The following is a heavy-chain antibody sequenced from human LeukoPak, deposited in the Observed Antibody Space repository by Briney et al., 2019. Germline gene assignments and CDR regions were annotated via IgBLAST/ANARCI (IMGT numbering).Heavy chain of an antibody. Sequence: GGSLRFSCAASGFTFSSYAMSWVRQAPGKGLEWVSTISDSGRSTYFADSVKGRFTISRDNSKNTLYLQMNSLRAEDTAVYYCAKEPTPGGAFYFDYWGQGTLVTVSS. CDR1: GFTFSSYA. J-gene: IGHJ4*02. CDR2: ISDSGRST. V-gene: IGHV3-23*01. CDR3: AKEPTPGGAFYFDY. D-gene: IGHD3-10*01.